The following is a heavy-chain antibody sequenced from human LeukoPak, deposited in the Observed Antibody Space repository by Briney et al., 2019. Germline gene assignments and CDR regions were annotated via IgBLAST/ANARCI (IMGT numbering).Heavy chain of an antibody. V-gene: IGHV1-2*02. CDR2: INPNSGGT. J-gene: IGHJ4*02. CDR1: GYTFTDYY. Sequence: ASVKVSCMASGYTFTDYYMNWVRQAPGQGLEWMGWINPNSGGTNYAQKFQGRVTMTRDTSISTAYMEVSKLRSDDTAVYYCASFGSGKYYRFDSWGQGTLVTVSS. D-gene: IGHD3-10*01. CDR3: ASFGSGKYYRFDS.